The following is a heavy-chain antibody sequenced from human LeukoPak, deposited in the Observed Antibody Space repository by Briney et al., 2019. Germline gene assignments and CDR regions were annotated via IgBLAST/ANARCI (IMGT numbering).Heavy chain of an antibody. V-gene: IGHV3-21*01. D-gene: IGHD6-25*01. J-gene: IGHJ4*02. CDR3: ARSGPKKYYFEY. CDR1: GFTFTSYS. Sequence: PGGSLRLSCAASGFTFTSYSMNWVRQAPGKGLEWVSSISSSSSYIYYADSVKGRFTISRDNAKNSLYLQMNSLRAEDTAVYYCARSGPKKYYFEYWGQGTLVTVSS. CDR2: ISSSSSYI.